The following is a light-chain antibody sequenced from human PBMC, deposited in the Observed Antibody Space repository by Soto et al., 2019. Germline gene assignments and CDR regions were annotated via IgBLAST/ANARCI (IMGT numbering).Light chain of an antibody. J-gene: IGLJ2*01. V-gene: IGLV2-14*01. CDR2: DVS. CDR1: SSDVGGYNY. Sequence: QSALTQPASVSGSPGQSITISRTGTSSDVGGYNYVSWYQQHPGKAPKLMIYDVSNRPSGVSNRFSGSKSGNTASLTISGLQADDEADYYCSSYTSSSTLGVFGGWTQLTVL. CDR3: SSYTSSSTLGV.